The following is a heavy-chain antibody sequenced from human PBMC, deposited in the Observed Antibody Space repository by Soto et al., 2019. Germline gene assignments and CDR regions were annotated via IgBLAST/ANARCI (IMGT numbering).Heavy chain of an antibody. J-gene: IGHJ4*02. Sequence: SETLSLTCTVPSGSINSFYWAWMRQPAGKGLEWIGRIHSSGTTNYNPSLSSRVTTSVDPSKNQFSLRLTSVTAADTAVYYCARDRIIGTSYSDYWGQGILVTVSS. CDR3: ARDRIIGTSYSDY. CDR2: IHSSGTT. D-gene: IGHD1-7*01. CDR1: SGSINSFY. V-gene: IGHV4-4*07.